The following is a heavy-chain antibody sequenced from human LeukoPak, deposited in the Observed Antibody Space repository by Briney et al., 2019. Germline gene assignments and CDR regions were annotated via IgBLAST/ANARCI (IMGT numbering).Heavy chain of an antibody. V-gene: IGHV3-23*01. CDR3: ARGAVYYMDI. D-gene: IGHD6-19*01. J-gene: IGHJ6*03. CDR1: GFPISTSG. CDR2: IVGGDGGT. Sequence: GGSPRLSCAASGFPISTSGMSWVRQAPGKGLEWVSGIVGGDGGTYYADSVKGRFIISRDNSKNTLYVQMNSLRAEDTAVYYCARGAVYYMDIWGKGTTVTISS.